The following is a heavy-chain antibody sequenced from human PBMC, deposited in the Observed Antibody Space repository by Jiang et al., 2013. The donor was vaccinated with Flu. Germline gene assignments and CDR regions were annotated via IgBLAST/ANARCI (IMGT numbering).Heavy chain of an antibody. Sequence: VQLLESGGGVVQPGRSLRLSCAASGFTFSSYAMHWVRQAPGKGLEWVAVISYDGSNKYYADSVKGRFTISRDNSKNTLYLQMNSLRAEDTAVYYCARAMRRGYSYEAPFDYWGQGTLVTVSS. CDR2: ISYDGSNK. D-gene: IGHD5-18*01. CDR1: GFTFSSYA. CDR3: ARAMRRGYSYEAPFDY. V-gene: IGHV3-30-3*01. J-gene: IGHJ4*02.